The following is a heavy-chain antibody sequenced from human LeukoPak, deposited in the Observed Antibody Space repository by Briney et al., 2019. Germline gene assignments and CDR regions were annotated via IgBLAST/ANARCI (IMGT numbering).Heavy chain of an antibody. D-gene: IGHD4-17*01. Sequence: SVKVSCKASGGTFSSYAISWVRQAPGQGLEWMGGIIPIFGTANYAQKFQGRVTIAADESTSTAYMELSSLRSEDTAVYYCARDSTYGDPFDYWGQGTLVTVSS. V-gene: IGHV1-69*13. CDR3: ARDSTYGDPFDY. J-gene: IGHJ4*02. CDR2: IIPIFGTA. CDR1: GGTFSSYA.